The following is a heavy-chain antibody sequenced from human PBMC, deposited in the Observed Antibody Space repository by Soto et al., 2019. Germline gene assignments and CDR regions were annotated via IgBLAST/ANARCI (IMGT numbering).Heavy chain of an antibody. J-gene: IGHJ4*02. D-gene: IGHD2-21*02. Sequence: GGSLRLSCAASGFTFANAWMSWVRQAPGKGLEWVGRIKSKTDGEASDYAAPVKGRFSISRDDSKNTMFLQMNSLQIEDTAIYYCTLHVVVVTSIHNYFNYWGQGTRVTVSS. CDR1: GFTFANAW. V-gene: IGHV3-15*01. CDR3: TLHVVVVTSIHNYFNY. CDR2: IKSKTDGEAS.